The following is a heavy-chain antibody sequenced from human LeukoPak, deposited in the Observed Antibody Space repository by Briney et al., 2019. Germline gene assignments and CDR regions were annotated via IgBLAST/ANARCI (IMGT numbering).Heavy chain of an antibody. V-gene: IGHV4-34*01. D-gene: IGHD6-6*01. Sequence: SETLSLTCAVYGGSFSGYYWSWIRQPPGKGLEWIGEINHSGSTNYNPSLKSRVTISVDTSKNQFSLKLSSVTAADTAVYYCARMYSSSFWAVRWLDPWGQGTLVTVSS. CDR1: GGSFSGYY. CDR3: ARMYSSSFWAVRWLDP. CDR2: INHSGST. J-gene: IGHJ5*02.